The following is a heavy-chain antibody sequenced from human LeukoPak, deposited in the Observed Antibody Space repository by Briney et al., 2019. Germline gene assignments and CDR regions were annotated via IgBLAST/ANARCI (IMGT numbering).Heavy chain of an antibody. D-gene: IGHD2-2*01. J-gene: IGHJ6*02. CDR1: GFTFSSYG. CDR2: IWYDGSNK. CDR3: ARGSSSTLYYGMDV. Sequence: GRSLRLSCAASGFTFSSYGMHWVRQAPGKGLEWVAVIWYDGSNKYYADSVKGRFTISRDNSKNTLYLQMNSLRVEDTAVYYCARGSSSTLYYGMDVWGQGTTVTVSS. V-gene: IGHV3-33*01.